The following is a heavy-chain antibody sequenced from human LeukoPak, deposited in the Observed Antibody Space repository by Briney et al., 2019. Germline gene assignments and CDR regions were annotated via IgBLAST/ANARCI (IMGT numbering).Heavy chain of an antibody. D-gene: IGHD3-22*01. V-gene: IGHV3-48*03. CDR1: GVTFSSYE. J-gene: IGHJ6*02. CDR2: ISSSGSTI. CDR3: ARESRDSSGYYSDHYYYYGMDV. Sequence: GGSLRLSCAASGVTFSSYEMNWVRQAPGKGLEWVSYISSSGSTIYYADSVKGRFTISRDNVKNSLYLQMNSLRAADTAVYYCARESRDSSGYYSDHYYYYGMDVWGQGTTVTVSS.